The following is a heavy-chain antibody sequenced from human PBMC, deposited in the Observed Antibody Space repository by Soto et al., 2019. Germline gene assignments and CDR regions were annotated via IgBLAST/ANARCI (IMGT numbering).Heavy chain of an antibody. Sequence: ESGGGLVKPGGSLRLSCAASGFTFSSYSMNWVRQAPGKGLEWVSSISSSSSYIYYADSVKGRFTISRDNAKNSLYLQMNSLRAEDTAVYYCARDMVRGVITPSGMDVWGQGTTVTVSS. CDR3: ARDMVRGVITPSGMDV. D-gene: IGHD3-10*01. J-gene: IGHJ6*02. V-gene: IGHV3-21*01. CDR1: GFTFSSYS. CDR2: ISSSSSYI.